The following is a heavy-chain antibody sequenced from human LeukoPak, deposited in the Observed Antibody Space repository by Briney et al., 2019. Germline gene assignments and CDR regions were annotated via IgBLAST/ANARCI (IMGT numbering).Heavy chain of an antibody. V-gene: IGHV5-51*01. CDR3: ARQRQGGSYYKVDYYYYMDV. D-gene: IGHD1-26*01. Sequence: GESLKISCKGSGYSFTSYWIGWVRQMPGKGLEWMGIIYPGDSDTRYSPSFQGQVTISADKSISTAYLQWSSLKASDTAMYYCARQRQGGSYYKVDYYYYMDVWGKGNTVTVSS. CDR1: GYSFTSYW. J-gene: IGHJ6*03. CDR2: IYPGDSDT.